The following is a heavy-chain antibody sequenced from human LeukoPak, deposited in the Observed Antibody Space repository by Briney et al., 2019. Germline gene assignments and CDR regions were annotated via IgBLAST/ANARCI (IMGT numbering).Heavy chain of an antibody. D-gene: IGHD2-21*02. J-gene: IGHJ4*02. CDR3: AKGPRVVTTIPDY. CDR2: ISSDGITK. CDR1: GFTFSTYA. Sequence: GRSLRLSCAASGFTFSTYAMHWVRQAPGKGLNWVAIISSDGITKHYADSVKGRFTISRDNSKNTLYLQMNSLKTEDSAVYYCAKGPRVVTTIPDYWGQGTLVTVSS. V-gene: IGHV3-30*18.